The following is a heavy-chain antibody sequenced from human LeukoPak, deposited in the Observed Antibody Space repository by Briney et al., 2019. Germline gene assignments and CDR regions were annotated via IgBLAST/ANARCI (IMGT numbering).Heavy chain of an antibody. J-gene: IGHJ5*02. CDR3: AREASSSSNLPLLSYWFDP. CDR1: GGTFSSYA. Sequence: GASVKVSCKASGGTFSSYAIGWVRQAPGQGLEWMGGIIPIFGTANYAQKFQGRVTITTDESTSTAYMELSSLRSEDTAVYYCAREASSSSNLPLLSYWFDPWGQGTLVTVSS. V-gene: IGHV1-69*05. D-gene: IGHD6-13*01. CDR2: IIPIFGTA.